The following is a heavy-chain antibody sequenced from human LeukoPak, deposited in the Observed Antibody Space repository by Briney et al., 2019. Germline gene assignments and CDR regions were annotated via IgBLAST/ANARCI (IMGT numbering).Heavy chain of an antibody. V-gene: IGHV4-59*01. Sequence: DPSETLSLTCTVSGGSISSYYWSWIRQPPGKGLEWIGYIYYSGSTNYNPSLKSRVTISVDTSKNQFSLKLSSVTAADTAVYYCARALSPYSSGWYGPWGQGTLVTVSS. CDR1: GGSISSYY. CDR3: ARALSPYSSGWYGP. D-gene: IGHD6-19*01. J-gene: IGHJ5*02. CDR2: IYYSGST.